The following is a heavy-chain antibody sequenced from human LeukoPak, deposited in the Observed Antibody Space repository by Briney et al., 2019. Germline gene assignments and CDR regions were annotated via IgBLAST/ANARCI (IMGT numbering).Heavy chain of an antibody. CDR3: AELGITMIGGV. CDR2: IYSGGST. J-gene: IGHJ6*04. CDR1: GFTFSDYY. Sequence: GGSLRLSCAASGFTFSDYYMSWIRQAPGKGLEWVSVIYSGGSTYYADSVKGRFTISRDNSKNTLYLQMNSLRAEDTAVYYCAELGITMIGGVWGKGTTVTISS. V-gene: IGHV3-66*01. D-gene: IGHD3-10*02.